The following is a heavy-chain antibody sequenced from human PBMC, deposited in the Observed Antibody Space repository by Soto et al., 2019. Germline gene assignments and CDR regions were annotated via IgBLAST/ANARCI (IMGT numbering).Heavy chain of an antibody. CDR2: ITGSGGST. D-gene: IGHD2-15*01. CDR3: SRTPVPYCSGGSCYGSNFDY. J-gene: IGHJ4*02. V-gene: IGHV3-23*01. CDR1: GFTFSGYA. Sequence: GGSLRLSCAASGFTFSGYAMSWVRQAPGKGLEWVSTITGSGGSTDYADSVKGRFTISRDNSNNRLYLQMSSLRSEDTAVYYCSRTPVPYCSGGSCYGSNFDYWGQGTLVTVSS.